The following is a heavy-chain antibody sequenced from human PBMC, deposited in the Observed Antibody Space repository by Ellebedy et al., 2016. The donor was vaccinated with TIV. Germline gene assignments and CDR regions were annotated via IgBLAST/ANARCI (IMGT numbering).Heavy chain of an antibody. Sequence: MPSETLSLTCTVSGGSISSSSFFRGWIRQPPGKGLEWIGNIYYGGSTYNSPSLRSRVTISVDTSKNQFSLNLSSVTAADTAVYYCARVLRGGTNGDYFDYWGQGTLVTVSS. CDR2: IYYGGST. J-gene: IGHJ4*02. V-gene: IGHV4-39*07. D-gene: IGHD1-1*01. CDR3: ARVLRGGTNGDYFDY. CDR1: GGSISSSSFF.